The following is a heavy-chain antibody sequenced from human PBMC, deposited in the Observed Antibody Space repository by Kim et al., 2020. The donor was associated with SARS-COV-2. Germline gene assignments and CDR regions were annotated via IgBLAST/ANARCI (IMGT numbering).Heavy chain of an antibody. D-gene: IGHD3-10*01. J-gene: IGHJ3*02. Sequence: ASVKVSCKTSGYSFTDYFMYWVRQAPGQGLEWMAWINPHSGGTNYAQKFQGRVAMTRDTSITTAYMELSRLRSDDTAFYFCARVRGGLIDAFDIWGQGTMVTVSS. V-gene: IGHV1-2*02. CDR3: ARVRGGLIDAFDI. CDR1: GYSFTDYF. CDR2: INPHSGGT.